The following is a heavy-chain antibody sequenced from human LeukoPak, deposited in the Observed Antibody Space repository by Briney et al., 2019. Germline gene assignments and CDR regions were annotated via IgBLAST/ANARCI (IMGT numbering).Heavy chain of an antibody. D-gene: IGHD3-3*01. Sequence: NPSETLSLTCTVSGGSISSYYWSWIRQPPGKGLEWIGYIYYSGSTNYNPSLKSRVTISVDTSMNQFSLKLSSVTAADTAVYYCARESVVWSGYHGAFDIWGQGTMVTVSS. CDR2: IYYSGST. CDR3: ARESVVWSGYHGAFDI. J-gene: IGHJ3*02. V-gene: IGHV4-59*01. CDR1: GGSISSYY.